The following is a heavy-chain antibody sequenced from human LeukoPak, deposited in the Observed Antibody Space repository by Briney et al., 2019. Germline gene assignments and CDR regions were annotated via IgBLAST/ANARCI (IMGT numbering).Heavy chain of an antibody. CDR3: ARLLPYCSEGICYFWEYFDS. D-gene: IGHD2-15*01. J-gene: IGHJ4*02. Sequence: SETLSLTCAVYGGSFSGYYWSWIRQPPGKGLEWIGEINHSGSTNYNPSFKSRVTISVDSSKNHFSLNLTSLTAADTAVYYCARLLPYCSEGICYFWEYFDSWGQGTLVTVSS. V-gene: IGHV4-34*01. CDR1: GGSFSGYY. CDR2: INHSGST.